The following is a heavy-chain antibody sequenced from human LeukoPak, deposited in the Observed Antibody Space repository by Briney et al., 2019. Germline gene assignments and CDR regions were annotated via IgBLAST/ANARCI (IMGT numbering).Heavy chain of an antibody. CDR3: ARERQGGYSYGY. CDR1: GFTFSNYA. V-gene: IGHV3-30*04. D-gene: IGHD5-18*01. Sequence: PGGSLRLSCAASGFTFSNYAMHWVRQAPGKGLEWVAVISYDGSNKYYADSVKGRFTISRDNSKNTLYLQMNSLRAEDTAVYYCARERQGGYSYGYWGQGTLVTVSS. J-gene: IGHJ4*02. CDR2: ISYDGSNK.